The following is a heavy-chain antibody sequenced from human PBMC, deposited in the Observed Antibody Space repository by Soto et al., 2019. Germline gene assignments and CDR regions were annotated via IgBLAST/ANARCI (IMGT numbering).Heavy chain of an antibody. CDR2: IYWDDDK. V-gene: IGHV2-5*02. D-gene: IGHD4-17*01. CDR3: AHLTTGGFYFDY. J-gene: IGHJ4*02. CDR1: GFSLRNSGVG. Sequence: QITLKESGPTLVKPTQTLTLTCTFSGFSLRNSGVGVGWIRQPPGKALEWLALIYWDDDKRYSPSLKGRLTITKDTSKNQVVLTMTNMDPVDTATYYCAHLTTGGFYFDYRGQGTLVTVSS.